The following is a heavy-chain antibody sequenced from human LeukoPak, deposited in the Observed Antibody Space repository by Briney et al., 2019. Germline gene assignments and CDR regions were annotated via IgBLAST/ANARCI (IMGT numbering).Heavy chain of an antibody. CDR2: INHSGST. D-gene: IGHD6-19*01. V-gene: IGHV4-34*01. CDR1: GGSFSGYY. CDR3: ARTIAVAVNYYYYMDV. Sequence: SETLSLTCAVYGGSFSGYYWSWIRQPPGKGLEWIGEINHSGSTNYNPSLKSRVTISVDTSKNQFSLKLSSVTAADTAVYYCARTIAVAVNYYYYMDVWGKGTTVTISS. J-gene: IGHJ6*03.